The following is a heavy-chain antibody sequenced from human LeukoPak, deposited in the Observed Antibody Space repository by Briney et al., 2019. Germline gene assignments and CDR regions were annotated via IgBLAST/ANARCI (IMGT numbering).Heavy chain of an antibody. CDR1: GFTFSSYE. CDR2: ISSSGSTI. Sequence: GGSLRLSCAASGFTFSSYEMNWVRQAPGKGLEWVSYISSSGSTIYYADSVKGRFTISRDNAKNSLYLQMNSLRAEDTALYYCARAAGRYGGTRGYYMDVWGKGTTVTVSS. J-gene: IGHJ6*03. CDR3: ARAAGRYGGTRGYYMDV. V-gene: IGHV3-48*03. D-gene: IGHD4-23*01.